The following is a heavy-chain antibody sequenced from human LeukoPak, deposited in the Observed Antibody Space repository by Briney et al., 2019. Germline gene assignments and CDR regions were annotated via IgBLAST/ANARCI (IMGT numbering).Heavy chain of an antibody. Sequence: GGSLRLSCAASGFTFSSFWTGWGRAGPGEGPGWVANIKQDGSEKYYVDAVKGRFTISRDNAKNSLYLQMNSLRAEDTAVYYCARGRRYYESSGRDAFDIWGQGTMVTVSS. CDR2: IKQDGSEK. J-gene: IGHJ3*02. D-gene: IGHD3-22*01. CDR3: ARGRRYYESSGRDAFDI. CDR1: GFTFSSFW. V-gene: IGHV3-7*01.